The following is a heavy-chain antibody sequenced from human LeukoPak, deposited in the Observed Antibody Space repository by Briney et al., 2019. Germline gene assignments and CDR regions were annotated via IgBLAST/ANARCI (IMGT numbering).Heavy chain of an antibody. CDR2: IYHSGST. Sequence: PSEALSLTCTVSGYSISSGYYWGWIRQPPGKGLEWIGSIYHSGSTYYNPSLKSRVTISVDTSKNQFSLKLSSVTAADTAVYYCARVPTVTFFDYWGQGTLVTVSS. V-gene: IGHV4-38-2*02. CDR3: ARVPTVTFFDY. D-gene: IGHD4-17*01. J-gene: IGHJ4*02. CDR1: GYSISSGYY.